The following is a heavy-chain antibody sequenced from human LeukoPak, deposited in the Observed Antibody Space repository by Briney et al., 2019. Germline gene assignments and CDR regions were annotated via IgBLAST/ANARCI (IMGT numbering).Heavy chain of an antibody. Sequence: SETLSLTCAVYGGSFSGYYWSWIRQPPGKGLEWIGEINHSGSTNYNPSLKSRVTISVDTSKNQFSLKLSSVTAADTAVYYCARRGYYGSSGYSFDYWGQGTLVTVSS. D-gene: IGHD3-22*01. CDR2: INHSGST. V-gene: IGHV4-34*01. J-gene: IGHJ4*02. CDR3: ARRGYYGSSGYSFDY. CDR1: GGSFSGYY.